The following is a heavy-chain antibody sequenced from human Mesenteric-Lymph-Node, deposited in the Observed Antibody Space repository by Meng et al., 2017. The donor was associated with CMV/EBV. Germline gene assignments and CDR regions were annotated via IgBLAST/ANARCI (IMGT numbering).Heavy chain of an antibody. D-gene: IGHD3-16*02. CDR3: ARLPYDYVWGSYRPYHFDY. CDR1: FNTYA. V-gene: IGHV3-23*01. J-gene: IGHJ4*02. Sequence: FNTYAMSWVRQAPGKGLEWVSTIGGSGAITYYADSVKGRFTISRDNSENTVYLQMSSLGAEDTAVYYCARLPYDYVWGSYRPYHFDYWGRGTLVTVSS. CDR2: IGGSGAIT.